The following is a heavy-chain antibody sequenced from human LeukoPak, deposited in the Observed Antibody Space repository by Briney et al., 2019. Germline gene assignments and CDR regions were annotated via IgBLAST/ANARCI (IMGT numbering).Heavy chain of an antibody. D-gene: IGHD3-10*01. CDR3: ATDRYYGSGGYYKFDF. V-gene: IGHV4-34*01. Sequence: KPSETLSLTCTVSGGSISSYYWSWIRQPPGKGLEWIGEINHSGSTNYSPSLKSRVSISVDTSKKQFSLSLNSVTAADTAVYYCATDRYYGSGGYYKFDFWGQGTLVTVSS. CDR1: GGSISSYY. J-gene: IGHJ4*02. CDR2: INHSGST.